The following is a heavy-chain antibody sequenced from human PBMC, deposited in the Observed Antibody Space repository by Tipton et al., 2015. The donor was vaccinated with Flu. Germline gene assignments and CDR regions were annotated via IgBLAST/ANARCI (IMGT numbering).Heavy chain of an antibody. Sequence: TLSLTCTVSGGSISSYYWSWIRQPPGKGLEWIGYIYYSGSTNYNPSLKSRVTISVDTSKNQFSLKLSSGTAADTAVYYCARDSAAHYGMDVWGQGTTVTVSS. CDR3: ARDSAAHYGMDV. CDR2: IYYSGST. V-gene: IGHV4-59*08. D-gene: IGHD6-13*01. J-gene: IGHJ6*02. CDR1: GGSISSYY.